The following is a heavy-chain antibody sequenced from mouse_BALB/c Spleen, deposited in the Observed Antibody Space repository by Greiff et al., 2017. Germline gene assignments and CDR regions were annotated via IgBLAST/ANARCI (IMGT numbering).Heavy chain of an antibody. V-gene: IGHV1S126*01. CDR3: ARRDYRYYFDY. J-gene: IGHJ2*01. CDR1: GYSFTSYW. D-gene: IGHD2-14*01. CDR2: IDPSDSET. Sequence: QVQLQQSGPQLVRPGASVKISCKASGYSFTSYWMHWVKQRPGQGLEWIGMIDPSDSETRLNQKFKDKATLTVDKSSSTAYMQLSSPTSEDSAVYYCARRDYRYYFDYWGQGTTLTGSS.